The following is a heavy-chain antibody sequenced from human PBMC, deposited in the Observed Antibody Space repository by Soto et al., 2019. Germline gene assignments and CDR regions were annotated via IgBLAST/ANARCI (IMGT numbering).Heavy chain of an antibody. CDR1: GYSFTSYW. D-gene: IGHD6-13*01. V-gene: IGHV5-10-1*01. Sequence: PGESLKISCKGSGYSFTSYWISWVRKMPGKGLEWMGRIDPSDSYTDYSPSFQGHVTISADKSISTAYLQWSSLKASDTAMYYCATTRLTIAAAGDYYYYGMDVWGQGTTVTVS. J-gene: IGHJ6*02. CDR3: ATTRLTIAAAGDYYYYGMDV. CDR2: IDPSDSYT.